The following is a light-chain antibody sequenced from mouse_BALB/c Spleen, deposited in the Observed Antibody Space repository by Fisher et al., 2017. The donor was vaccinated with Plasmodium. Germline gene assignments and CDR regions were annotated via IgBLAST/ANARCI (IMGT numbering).Light chain of an antibody. CDR3: WQGTHLWT. Sequence: VLTQSPLSLPVSLGDQASISCRSGQSLVHSYGSTYLHWYLQKPGQSPKLLIYKVSNRFYGVPERFSGSGSGTDLTLKISRVEAEDLGVYYCWQGTHLWTFGGGTKLEIK. V-gene: IGKV1-110*01. CDR2: KVS. J-gene: IGKJ1*01. CDR1: QSLVHSYGSTY.